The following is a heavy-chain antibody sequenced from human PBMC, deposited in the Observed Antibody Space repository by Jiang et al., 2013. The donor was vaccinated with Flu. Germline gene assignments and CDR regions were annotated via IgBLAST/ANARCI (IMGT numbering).Heavy chain of an antibody. CDR1: GYTFTTYW. CDR2: LSPDSDT. V-gene: IGHV5-51*01. CDR3: ARRALDTRGYYSGTAFDV. Sequence: QLLESGAEVKEXRGVSEDLLSGFLGYTFTTYWDRAGCARCPGEAWSGWGHLSPDSDTRYSPSFQGHVSLSADTSNTTAYLQWSSLKASDTAMYYCARRALDTRGYYSGTAFDVWGQGTMVTVSS. J-gene: IGHJ3*01. D-gene: IGHD3-22*01.